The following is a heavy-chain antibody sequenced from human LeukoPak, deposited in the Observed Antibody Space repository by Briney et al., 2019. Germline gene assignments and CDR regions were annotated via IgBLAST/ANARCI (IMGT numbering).Heavy chain of an antibody. CDR2: ISGYNGDT. V-gene: IGHV1-18*04. J-gene: IGHJ5*02. D-gene: IGHD6-19*01. CDR3: ARDPSNTSGWKTWFDT. CDR1: GYTFTGYY. Sequence: GASVEVSCKASGYTFTGYYMHWVRQGPGQGLELVGWISGYNGDTNYAQKLQGRVTMTTDTSTTTAYMELRSLRSDDTAFYYCARDPSNTSGWKTWFDTWGQGTLVTVPS.